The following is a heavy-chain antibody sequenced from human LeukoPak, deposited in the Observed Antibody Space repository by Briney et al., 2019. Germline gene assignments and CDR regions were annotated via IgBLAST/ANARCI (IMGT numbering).Heavy chain of an antibody. CDR1: GFTFSSYD. V-gene: IGHV3-23*01. CDR3: ANPLRLGYLSLDWDY. CDR2: ISGSGGST. J-gene: IGHJ4*02. Sequence: PGGSLRLSYAASGFTFSSYDMSWVRQAPGKGLEWVSAISGSGGSTDYADSVQGRFTISRDNSNNTLYLQMNSLRAEDTAVYYCANPLRLGYLSLDWDYWGQGSLVTVSS. D-gene: IGHD3-16*02.